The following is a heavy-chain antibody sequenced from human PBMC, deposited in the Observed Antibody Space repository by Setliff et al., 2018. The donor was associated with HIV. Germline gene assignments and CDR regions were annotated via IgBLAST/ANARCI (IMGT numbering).Heavy chain of an antibody. V-gene: IGHV3-48*03. CDR1: GFTFSSYE. CDR2: ISSSGSTI. CDR3: AKDPGISGSSYGPPAKYMDV. Sequence: PGGSLRLSCAASGFTFSSYEMNWVRQAPGKGLEWVSYISSSGSTIYYADSVKGRFTMSRDNSKNTLYLHMNSLRAEDTAVYFCAKDPGISGSSYGPPAKYMDVWGKGTTVTVSS. J-gene: IGHJ6*03. D-gene: IGHD5-18*01.